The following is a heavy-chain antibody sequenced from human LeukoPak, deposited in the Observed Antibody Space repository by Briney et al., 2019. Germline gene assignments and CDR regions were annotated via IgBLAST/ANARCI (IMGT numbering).Heavy chain of an antibody. CDR1: GGTFSSYA. V-gene: IGHV1-69*04. CDR2: IIPILGIA. CDR3: ARDHGGSYSFGAFDI. D-gene: IGHD1-26*01. J-gene: IGHJ3*02. Sequence: GSSVKVSCKASGGTFSSYAISWVRQAPGQGLEWMGRIIPILGIANYAQKFQGRVTITADKSTSTAYMELSSLRSEDTAVYYCARDHGGSYSFGAFDIWGQGTMVTVSS.